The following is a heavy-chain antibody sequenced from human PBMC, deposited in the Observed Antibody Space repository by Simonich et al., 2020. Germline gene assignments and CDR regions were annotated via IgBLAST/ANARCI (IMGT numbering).Heavy chain of an antibody. CDR3: ARGLRVAAAGTAFQH. CDR2: INHSGST. V-gene: IGHV4-34*01. CDR1: GGSFSGYY. J-gene: IGHJ1*01. D-gene: IGHD6-13*01. Sequence: QVQLQQWGAGLLKPSETLSLTCAVYGGSFSGYYWSWIRQPPGKGLELIGEINHSGSTNYTPSLKSRVTISVDTSKNQFSLKLSSVTAADTAVYYCARGLRVAAAGTAFQHWGQGTLVTVSS.